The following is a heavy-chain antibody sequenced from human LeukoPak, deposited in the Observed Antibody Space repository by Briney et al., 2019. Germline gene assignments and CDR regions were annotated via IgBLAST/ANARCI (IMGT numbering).Heavy chain of an antibody. V-gene: IGHV4-39*07. CDR2: IYSNGNT. CDR1: GGSISSTGHY. J-gene: IGHJ4*02. CDR3: ARSATVTTGYFDY. Sequence: NSSETLSLTCSVSGGSISSTGHYWGWIRQSPEKGLDWISSIYSNGNTYYNPSVKSRVTMSVDTSKNQFSLKLTSMTAAETAVYYCARSATVTTGYFDYWGQGALVTVSS. D-gene: IGHD4-17*01.